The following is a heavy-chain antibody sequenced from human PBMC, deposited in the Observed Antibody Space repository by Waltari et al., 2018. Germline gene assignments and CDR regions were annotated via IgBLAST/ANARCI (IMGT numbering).Heavy chain of an antibody. V-gene: IGHV1-69*04. D-gene: IGHD3-16*01. CDR3: AREGWGQSYPGGREPPFDY. CDR1: GGTFSSYP. Sequence: QVQLVPSGAEVKKPGSSVKVPCQASGGTFSSYPNRRVRQAPGPGLEWMGGCIPILGMTNYAQKFQGRFTITADKSTGTAYMELSSLRSEDTAEYYCAREGWGQSYPGGREPPFDYWGQGTLVTVSS. J-gene: IGHJ4*02. CDR2: CIPILGMT.